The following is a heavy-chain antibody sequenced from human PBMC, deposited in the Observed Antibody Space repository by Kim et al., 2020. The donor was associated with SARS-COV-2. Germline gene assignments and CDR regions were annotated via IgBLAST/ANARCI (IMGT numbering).Heavy chain of an antibody. V-gene: IGHV4-39*01. Sequence: SETLSLTCTVSGGSISSSGYYWGWIRQPPGKGLEWVGSIYYTGNTYYNPSPKSRATISVDTSRNQFSLKLSSVTAADTAIYHCARHSRRGGGDV. J-gene: IGHJ3*01. CDR3: ARHSRRGGGDV. CDR2: IYYTGNT. D-gene: IGHD3-10*01. CDR1: GGSISSSGYY.